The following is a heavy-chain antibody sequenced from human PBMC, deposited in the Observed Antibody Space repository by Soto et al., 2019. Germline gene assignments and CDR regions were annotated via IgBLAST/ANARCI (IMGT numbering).Heavy chain of an antibody. CDR3: ASLRGQTRGETAARNPSS. CDR2: ISNSGSTI. CDR1: GFTFSDYY. Sequence: QVQLVESGGGLVKPGGSLRLSCAASGFTFSDYYMSWIRQAPGKGLEWGSYISNSGSTIYYADSLKGRFTISRDNAKNSLYLQMNSLRAEDTAVYYCASLRGQTRGETAARNPSSWGQGTLVTVSS. D-gene: IGHD2-2*01. J-gene: IGHJ5*02. V-gene: IGHV3-11*01.